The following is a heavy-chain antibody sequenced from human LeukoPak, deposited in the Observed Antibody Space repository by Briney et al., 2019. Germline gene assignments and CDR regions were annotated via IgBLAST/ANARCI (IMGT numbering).Heavy chain of an antibody. CDR2: IYYSGST. J-gene: IGHJ3*02. CDR3: ARVVPRFLDAFDI. CDR1: GGSISSYY. Sequence: SETLSLTCTVSGGSISSYYWSWIRQPPGKGLEWIGYIYYSGSTNYNPSLKSRVTISVDTSKNQFSLKLSSVTAADTAVYYCARVVPRFLDAFDIWGQGTMVTVSS. D-gene: IGHD3-3*01. V-gene: IGHV4-59*12.